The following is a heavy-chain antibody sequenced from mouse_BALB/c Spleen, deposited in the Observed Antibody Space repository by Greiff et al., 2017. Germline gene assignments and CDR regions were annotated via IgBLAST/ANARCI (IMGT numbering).Heavy chain of an antibody. J-gene: IGHJ1*01. CDR1: GYSITSDYA. Sequence: EVQLVESGPGLVKPSQSLSLTCTVTGYSITSDYAWNWIRQFPGNKLEWMGYISYSGSTSYNPSLKSRISITRDTSKNQFFLQLNSVTTEDTATYYCARLTTVVAPTFDVWGAGTTVTVSS. CDR2: ISYSGST. D-gene: IGHD1-1*01. V-gene: IGHV3-2*02. CDR3: ARLTTVVAPTFDV.